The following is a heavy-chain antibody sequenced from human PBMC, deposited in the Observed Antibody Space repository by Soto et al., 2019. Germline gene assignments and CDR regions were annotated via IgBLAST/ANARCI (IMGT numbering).Heavy chain of an antibody. CDR3: GRCRTDSYAMDV. CDR2: IRPSNGMT. CDR1: GDSFTSYG. Sequence: SVKVSCQASGDSFTSYGIGWVRQVPGQGPELVGWIRPSNGMTNYAQCVTGTAGMTTYISTHTVYLGLRSLRSDDSAICYGGRCRTDSYAMDVWGQ. D-gene: IGHD5-18*01. V-gene: IGHV1-18*01. J-gene: IGHJ6*02.